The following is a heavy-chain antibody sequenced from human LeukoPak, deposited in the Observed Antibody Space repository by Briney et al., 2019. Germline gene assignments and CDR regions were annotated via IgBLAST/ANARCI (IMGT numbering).Heavy chain of an antibody. Sequence: SETLSLTCTVSGGSISSRSYYWGWIRQPPGKGLGWIGRIYYGVSTYYNPSLKSRVTISVDTSKNQFSLKLSSVTAAEMAMYYCARLPLEYCSGGSCYSGYFDYWGQGTLVTVSS. V-gene: IGHV4-39*01. CDR3: ARLPLEYCSGGSCYSGYFDY. D-gene: IGHD2-15*01. CDR1: GGSISSRSYY. J-gene: IGHJ4*02. CDR2: IYYGVST.